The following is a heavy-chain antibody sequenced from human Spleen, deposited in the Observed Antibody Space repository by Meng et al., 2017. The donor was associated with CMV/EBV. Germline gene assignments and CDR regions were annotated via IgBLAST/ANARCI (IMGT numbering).Heavy chain of an antibody. CDR2: IYSGGGR. V-gene: IGHV3-66*02. CDR1: GFSVSTNF. Sequence: GGSLRLSCAASGFSVSTNFMSWVRQAPGKGLEWVSIIYSGGGRYYADSVKGRFTISRDNSKNTLYLQMNSLRTEDTAVYYCARDRCSATCFFADQTDGMDVWGQGTTVTVSS. D-gene: IGHD2-2*01. CDR3: ARDRCSATCFFADQTDGMDV. J-gene: IGHJ6*02.